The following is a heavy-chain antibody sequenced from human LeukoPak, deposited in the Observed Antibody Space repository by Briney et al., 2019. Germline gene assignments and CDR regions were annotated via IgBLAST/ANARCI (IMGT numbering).Heavy chain of an antibody. CDR3: TTDLGYYVPGVFDY. Sequence: NPGGSLRLSCAASGFTFSNAWMSWVRQAPGKGLEWVGRIKSKTDGGTTDYAAPVKGRFTISRDDSKNTLCLQMNSLKTEDTAVYYCTTDLGYYVPGVFDYWGQGTLVTVSS. D-gene: IGHD3-10*02. V-gene: IGHV3-15*01. CDR1: GFTFSNAW. CDR2: IKSKTDGGTT. J-gene: IGHJ4*02.